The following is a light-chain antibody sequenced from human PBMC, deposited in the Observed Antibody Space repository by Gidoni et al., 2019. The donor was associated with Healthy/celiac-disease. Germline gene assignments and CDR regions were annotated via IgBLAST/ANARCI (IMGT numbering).Light chain of an antibody. V-gene: IGKV3-15*01. J-gene: IGKJ4*01. CDR2: GAS. CDR1: RSVSSN. Sequence: EIVMTQSPATLSVSPGERATLSCRARRSVSSNLAWYQQKPCQAPRLLIYGASTRATDIPARFSDSGSGTEFTLTISRLQSEDFAVYYCQQYNNWPLTFGGGTKVEIK. CDR3: QQYNNWPLT.